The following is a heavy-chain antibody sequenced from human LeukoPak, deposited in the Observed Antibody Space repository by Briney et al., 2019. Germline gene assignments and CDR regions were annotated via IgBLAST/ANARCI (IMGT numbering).Heavy chain of an antibody. J-gene: IGHJ2*01. D-gene: IGHD6-19*01. CDR3: AGTVAGFYWYFDL. CDR2: ISYDGSNK. Sequence: GGSLRLSCAASGFTFSSYAMHWVRQAPGKGLEWVAVISYDGSNKYYADSVKGRFTISRDNSKNTLYLQMNSLRAEDTAVYYCAGTVAGFYWYFDLWGRGTLVTVSS. CDR1: GFTFSSYA. V-gene: IGHV3-30-3*01.